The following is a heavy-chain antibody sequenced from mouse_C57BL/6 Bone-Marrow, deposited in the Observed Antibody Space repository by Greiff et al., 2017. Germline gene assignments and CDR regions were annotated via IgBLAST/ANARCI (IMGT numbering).Heavy chain of an antibody. D-gene: IGHD1-1*01. Sequence: EVQRVESGPGLVKPSQSLSLTCSVTGYSITSGYYWNWIRQFPGNKLEWMGYISYDGSNNYNPSLKNRISITRDTSKNPFFLKLNSVTTEDTATYYCARDRGCSYVDYAMDYWGQGTTVTVSS. J-gene: IGHJ4*01. CDR1: GYSITSGYY. CDR3: ARDRGCSYVDYAMDY. V-gene: IGHV3-6*01. CDR2: ISYDGSN.